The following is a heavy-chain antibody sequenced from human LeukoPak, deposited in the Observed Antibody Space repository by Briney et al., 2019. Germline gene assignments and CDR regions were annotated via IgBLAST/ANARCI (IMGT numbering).Heavy chain of an antibody. D-gene: IGHD3-22*01. CDR3: AKPYYYDSSGHGLQRAFDI. J-gene: IGHJ3*02. V-gene: IGHV3-23*01. Sequence: PEGSLRLSCAASGFTFSSYAMSWVRQAPGKGLEWVSAISGSGGSTYYADSVKGRFTISRDNSKNTLYLQMNSLRAEDTAVYYCAKPYYYDSSGHGLQRAFDIWGQGTMVTVSS. CDR1: GFTFSSYA. CDR2: ISGSGGST.